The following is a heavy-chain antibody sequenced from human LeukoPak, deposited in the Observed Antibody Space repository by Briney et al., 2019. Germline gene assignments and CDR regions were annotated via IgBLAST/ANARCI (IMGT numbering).Heavy chain of an antibody. D-gene: IGHD1-26*01. J-gene: IGHJ4*02. CDR3: AREEREDFDY. CDR2: IGSSSSSI. CDR1: GFTFSSYS. Sequence: GGSLRLSCAASGFTFSSYSMNWVRQAPGKGLEWVSSIGSSSSSIYYADSVKGRFTISRDNAKKSLYLQMNSLGAEDTAVYYCAREEREDFDYWGQGTLVTVSS. V-gene: IGHV3-21*01.